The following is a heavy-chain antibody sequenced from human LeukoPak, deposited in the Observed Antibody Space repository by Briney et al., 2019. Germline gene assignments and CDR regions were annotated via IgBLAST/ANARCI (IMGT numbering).Heavy chain of an antibody. CDR3: ARGGAARLHFQN. J-gene: IGHJ1*01. CDR1: GGSISSGGYY. Sequence: SETLSLTCTVSGGSISSGGYYWNWIRQPPGKGLEWIGYIYHSGSTNYNPSLQSRVTISVDTSKNQFSLNLNSVTAADTAVYYCARGGAARLHFQNWGQGTLVTVSS. D-gene: IGHD6-6*01. CDR2: IYHSGST. V-gene: IGHV4-61*08.